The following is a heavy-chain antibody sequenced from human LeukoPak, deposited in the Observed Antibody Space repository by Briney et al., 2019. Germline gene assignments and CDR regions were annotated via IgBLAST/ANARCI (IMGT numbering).Heavy chain of an antibody. CDR1: GGSFSGYY. D-gene: IGHD3-22*01. J-gene: IGHJ4*02. CDR3: ARLRVKSGYYYVGRGSFFDY. Sequence: PSETLSLTCAVYGGSFSGYYWSWIRQPAGKGLEWMGEINHSGSTNYNPSLKGQVTISVDTSKNQFSLKLSSVTAADTAVCCCARLRVKSGYYYVGRGSFFDYWGQGTLVTVSS. V-gene: IGHV4-34*01. CDR2: INHSGST.